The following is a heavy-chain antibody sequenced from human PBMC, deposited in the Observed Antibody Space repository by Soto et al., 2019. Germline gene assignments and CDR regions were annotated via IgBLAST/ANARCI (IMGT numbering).Heavy chain of an antibody. CDR1: GDSVSSGAYY. D-gene: IGHD4-17*01. J-gene: IGHJ1*01. V-gene: IGHV4-61*08. Sequence: QVQLQESGPGLVKPSETLSLTYTVSGDSVSSGAYYWSWIRQPPGKGLEWIGYIYHSGTTNYNPSLKSPVTISQDTSKNQFALKLTSVTAADTAVYYCARSDYGDYRHQHWGQGTLVTVSS. CDR3: ARSDYGDYRHQH. CDR2: IYHSGTT.